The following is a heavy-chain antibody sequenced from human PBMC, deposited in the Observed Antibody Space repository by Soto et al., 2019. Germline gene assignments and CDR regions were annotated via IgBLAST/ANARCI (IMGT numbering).Heavy chain of an antibody. J-gene: IGHJ6*02. Sequence: TSETLSLTCTVSGGSISSGDYYWSWIRQPPGKGLEWIGYIYYSGSTYYNPSLKSRVTISVDTSKNQFSLKLSSVTAADTAVYYCARDRFGVTGFYYYGMDVWGQGTTVTVSS. V-gene: IGHV4-30-4*01. CDR3: ARDRFGVTGFYYYGMDV. D-gene: IGHD3-3*01. CDR2: IYYSGST. CDR1: GGSISSGDYY.